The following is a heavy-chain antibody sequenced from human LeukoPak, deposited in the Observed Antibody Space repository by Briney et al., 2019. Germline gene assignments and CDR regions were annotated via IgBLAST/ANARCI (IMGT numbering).Heavy chain of an antibody. Sequence: PGGLLRFSCAASGLTFSSNGMSWVRQAPGKGLDWVSACSGSGGSTYYADSVKGRYTISRDNSKNTLYLQMNSLRAEDTAVYDFAKAILTGYYNFDYWGQGTLVTVSS. D-gene: IGHD3-9*01. CDR1: GLTFSSNG. V-gene: IGHV3-23*01. J-gene: IGHJ4*02. CDR2: CSGSGGST. CDR3: AKAILTGYYNFDY.